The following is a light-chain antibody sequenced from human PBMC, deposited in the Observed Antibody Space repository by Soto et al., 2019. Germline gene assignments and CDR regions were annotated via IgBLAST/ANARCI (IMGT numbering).Light chain of an antibody. Sequence: QSVLTQPPSVSGAPGQRVTIPCTGSSSNIGSFYDVHCYQQLPGTVPKLLIYGENNRPSGVPDRFSGSKSGTSSSLAITGLQPEDEADYYCQSYDNSLSHVVFGGGTKLTVL. CDR1: SSNIGSFYD. V-gene: IGLV1-40*01. CDR2: GEN. CDR3: QSYDNSLSHVV. J-gene: IGLJ2*01.